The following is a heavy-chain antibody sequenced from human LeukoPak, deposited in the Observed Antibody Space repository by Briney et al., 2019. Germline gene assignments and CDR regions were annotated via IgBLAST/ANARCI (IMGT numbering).Heavy chain of an antibody. CDR3: AKVNMVVPAAMSGGEDYFDY. J-gene: IGHJ4*02. CDR1: GFTFSSYA. CDR2: ISGSGGST. V-gene: IGHV3-23*01. D-gene: IGHD2-2*01. Sequence: PGGSLRLSCAASGFTFSSYAMSWVRQAPGKGLEWVSAISGSGGSTYYADSVKGRFTISRDNSKNTLYLQMNSLRAEDTAVYYCAKVNMVVPAAMSGGEDYFDYRGQGTLVTVSS.